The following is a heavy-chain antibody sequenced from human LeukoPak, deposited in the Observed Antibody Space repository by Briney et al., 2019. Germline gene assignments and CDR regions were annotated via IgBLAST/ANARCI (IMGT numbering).Heavy chain of an antibody. V-gene: IGHV4-59*01. Sequence: SETLSLTCAVSGGSFSDYQWNWIRQSPGKGLEWIGYIYYSGSTNYNPSLKSRVTISVDASKNQFSLKLSSVTAADTAVYYCARNIAVAAFDYWGQGTLVTVSS. J-gene: IGHJ4*02. CDR2: IYYSGST. CDR1: GGSFSDYQ. CDR3: ARNIAVAAFDY. D-gene: IGHD6-19*01.